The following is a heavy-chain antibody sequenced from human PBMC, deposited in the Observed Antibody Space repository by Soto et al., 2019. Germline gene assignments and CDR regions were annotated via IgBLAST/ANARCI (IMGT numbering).Heavy chain of an antibody. D-gene: IGHD2-2*01. CDR2: INYSGKT. Sequence: SETLSLTCSVSGGSISSSSYYWAWIRQAPGKGLEWIGSINYSGKTYYNPSLTSRVTISVDTSKNWFSLKLSSVTAADTAVYYCARVPDRWGQGTLVTVSS. CDR3: ARVPDR. CDR1: GGSISSSSYY. J-gene: IGHJ5*02. V-gene: IGHV4-39*07.